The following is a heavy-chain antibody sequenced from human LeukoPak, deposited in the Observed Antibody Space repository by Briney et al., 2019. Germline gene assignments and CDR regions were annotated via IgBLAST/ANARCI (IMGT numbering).Heavy chain of an antibody. J-gene: IGHJ4*02. CDR1: GGSISSYY. CDR3: ARDEDSFFDY. D-gene: IGHD2-15*01. CDR2: VYTSGST. Sequence: SETLSLTCTVSGGSISSYYWSWIRQPAGKGLEWIGRVYTSGSTNYNPSLKSRVTMSVDTSKNQFSLKLISVTAAVTAVYYCARDEDSFFDYWFQGTLVTVSS. V-gene: IGHV4-4*07.